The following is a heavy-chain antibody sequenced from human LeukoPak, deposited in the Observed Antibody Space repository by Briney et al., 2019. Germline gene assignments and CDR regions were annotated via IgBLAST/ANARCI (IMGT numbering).Heavy chain of an antibody. D-gene: IGHD3-22*01. CDR1: GYTFTSYG. J-gene: IGHJ1*01. CDR2: ISAYNGNT. Sequence: GASVKVSCKASGYTFTSYGISWVRQAPGQGLEWMGWISAYNGNTNYAQKLQGRVTMTTDTSTSTAYMELRSLRSDDTAVYYCARDLDSYYYDSSGLSHWGQGTLVTVSS. V-gene: IGHV1-18*01. CDR3: ARDLDSYYYDSSGLSH.